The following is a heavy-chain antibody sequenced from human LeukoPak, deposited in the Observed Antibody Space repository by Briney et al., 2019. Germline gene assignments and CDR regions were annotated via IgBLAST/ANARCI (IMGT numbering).Heavy chain of an antibody. D-gene: IGHD3-10*01. J-gene: IGHJ4*02. CDR3: ARHGSARVFDY. CDR1: GGSISSGSYY. V-gene: IGHV4-39*01. Sequence: PSQTLSLTCTVSGGSISSGSYYWGWIRQPPGKGLEWIGSIYYSGSTYYNPSLKSRVTISVDTSKNQFSLKLSSVTAADTAVYYCARHGSARVFDYWGQGTLVTVSS. CDR2: IYYSGST.